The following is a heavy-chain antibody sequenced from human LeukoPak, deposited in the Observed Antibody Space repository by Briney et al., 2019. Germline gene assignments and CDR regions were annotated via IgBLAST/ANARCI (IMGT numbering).Heavy chain of an antibody. CDR2: INHSGTT. D-gene: IGHD6-19*01. CDR3: ARPVSGSSGWYYNY. J-gene: IGHJ4*02. CDR1: GDSFSGYY. Sequence: KPSETLSLTCAVYGDSFSGYYWGWLRQPPGKGREWLGEINHSGTTNYHPSLKGRATISVDTSKNHFSLKLSSVTAAESAVYYCARPVSGSSGWYYNYWGQGTLVTASS. V-gene: IGHV4-34*01.